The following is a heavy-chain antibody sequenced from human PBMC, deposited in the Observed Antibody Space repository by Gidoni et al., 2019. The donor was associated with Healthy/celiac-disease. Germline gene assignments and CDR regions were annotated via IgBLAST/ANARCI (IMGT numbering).Heavy chain of an antibody. D-gene: IGHD3-3*01. CDR2: ISSSGITI. Sequence: QVQLMEAGGGLVKPGGSLRRDCAASGFTFSDNYMSWIRRAPGKGLELVSSISSSGITIYYADSVKGRFTISRDNAKTSLYLQMNSLSAEDTAVYYCAREGGYDFWSGYSADYYYYGMDVWGQGTTVTVSS. J-gene: IGHJ6*02. CDR3: AREGGYDFWSGYSADYYYYGMDV. V-gene: IGHV3-11*01. CDR1: GFTFSDNY.